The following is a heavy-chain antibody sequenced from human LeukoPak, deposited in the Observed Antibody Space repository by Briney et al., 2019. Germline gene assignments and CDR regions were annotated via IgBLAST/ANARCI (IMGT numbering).Heavy chain of an antibody. CDR2: ISTYNGNT. CDR3: ARDLAWGAFDY. V-gene: IGHV1-18*01. Sequence: ASVKVSCKASGYTFINCDFSWVRQAPGQGLEWMGWISTYNGNTNYAQKLQGRVTMTTDTSTSTAYMELRSLRSDDTAVYYCARDLAWGAFDYWGQGTLVTVSS. D-gene: IGHD7-27*01. J-gene: IGHJ4*02. CDR1: GYTFINCD.